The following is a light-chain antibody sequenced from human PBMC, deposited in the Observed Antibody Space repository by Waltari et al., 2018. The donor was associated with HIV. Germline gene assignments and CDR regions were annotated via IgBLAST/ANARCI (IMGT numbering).Light chain of an antibody. CDR2: WAS. CDR1: LSVLNSSNKKNF. Sequence: DIEFTHSPASLVVSLGARDTNYCQSSLSVLNSSNKKNFLAWYQQKPGQPPKLLIYWASTRESGVPDRFSGSGSGTDFTLTISGLQAEDVAVYYCQQYYSTPLTFGGGTKVEI. J-gene: IGKJ4*01. V-gene: IGKV4-1*01. CDR3: QQYYSTPLT.